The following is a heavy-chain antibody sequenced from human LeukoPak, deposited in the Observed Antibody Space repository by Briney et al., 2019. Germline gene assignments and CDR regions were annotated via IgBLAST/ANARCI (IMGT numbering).Heavy chain of an antibody. J-gene: IGHJ4*02. V-gene: IGHV3-9*01. CDR3: VRDAWFGESRA. Sequence: SLRLSCAASGFTFADYATHWVRHAPGRGLGWVSGISWNSGSIGYADSVKGRFTISRDNAKHSAYLQMNSLRVEGTAMYYCVRDAWFGESRAGGQGTLVTVS. D-gene: IGHD3-10*01. CDR2: ISWNSGSI. CDR1: GFTFADYA.